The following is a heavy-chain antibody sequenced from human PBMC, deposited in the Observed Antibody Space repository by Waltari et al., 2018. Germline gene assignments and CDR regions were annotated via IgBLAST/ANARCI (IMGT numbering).Heavy chain of an antibody. CDR3: VRGYPDIVATISDY. CDR2: FYKSGTT. J-gene: IGHJ4*02. CDR1: RSSIRNNNYY. D-gene: IGHD5-12*01. V-gene: IGHV4-39*07. Sequence: QLQLQESGPGLVKPSETLSLTCTVARSSIRNNNYYWGWVRQPPGTGLEWIGSFYKSGTTYYNPALKSRVTIAVDTSNNQCALKLNSVTAADTAVYYCVRGYPDIVATISDYWGQGTLVIVSS.